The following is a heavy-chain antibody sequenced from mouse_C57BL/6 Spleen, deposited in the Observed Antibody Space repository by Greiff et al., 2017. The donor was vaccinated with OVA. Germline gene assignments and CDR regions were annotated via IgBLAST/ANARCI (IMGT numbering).Heavy chain of an antibody. CDR3: ARVYYDYDPYYFDY. J-gene: IGHJ2*01. CDR1: GYSITSGCY. V-gene: IGHV3-6*01. Sequence: EVKLVESGPGLVKPSQSLSLTCSVTGYSITSGCYWTWIRQFPGNKLEWMGYISYDGSNNYNPSLKNRISITRDTSKNQFFLKLNSVTTEDTATYYCARVYYDYDPYYFDYWGQGTTLTVSS. D-gene: IGHD2-4*01. CDR2: ISYDGSN.